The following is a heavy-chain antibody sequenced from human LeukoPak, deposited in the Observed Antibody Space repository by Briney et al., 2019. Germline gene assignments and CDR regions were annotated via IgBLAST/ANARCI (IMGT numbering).Heavy chain of an antibody. J-gene: IGHJ4*02. D-gene: IGHD3-3*01. Sequence: GGSLRLSCAASGFTFSNAWMSRVRQAPGKGLEWVGRIKSKTDGGTTDYAAPVKGRFTISRDDSKNTLYLQMNSLKTEDTAVYYCTTQDYDFWSGYPFDYWGQGTLVTVSS. V-gene: IGHV3-15*01. CDR1: GFTFSNAW. CDR3: TTQDYDFWSGYPFDY. CDR2: IKSKTDGGTT.